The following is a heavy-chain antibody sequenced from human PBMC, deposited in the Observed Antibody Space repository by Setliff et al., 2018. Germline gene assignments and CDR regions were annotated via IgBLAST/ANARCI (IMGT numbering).Heavy chain of an antibody. CDR2: ISSSSSYI. V-gene: IGHV3-21*01. CDR3: AAARITIFGVVTPLDY. CDR1: GFTFSSYS. D-gene: IGHD3-3*01. J-gene: IGHJ4*02. Sequence: PGESLTLSCAASGFTFSSYSMNWVRQAPGKGLEWVSSISSSSSYIYYADSVKGRFTISRDNAKNSLYLQMNSLRAEDTAVYYCAAARITIFGVVTPLDYWGQGTLVTVS.